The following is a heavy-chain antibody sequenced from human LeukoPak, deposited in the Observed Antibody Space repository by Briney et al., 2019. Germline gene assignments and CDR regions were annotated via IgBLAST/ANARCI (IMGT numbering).Heavy chain of an antibody. CDR3: AKRITVAVGYYFDS. D-gene: IGHD6-19*01. Sequence: GGSLRLSCAASGFTFSNYAMSWVRQAPGKGLEWVSTISNTGSDTYYADSVKGRFTISRDNSENTLYLQMNSLRPEDTAVYFCAKRITVAVGYYFDSWGQGTLVTVSS. J-gene: IGHJ4*02. CDR2: ISNTGSDT. CDR1: GFTFSNYA. V-gene: IGHV3-23*01.